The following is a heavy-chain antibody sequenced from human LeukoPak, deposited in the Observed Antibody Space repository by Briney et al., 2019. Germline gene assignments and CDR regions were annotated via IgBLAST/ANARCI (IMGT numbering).Heavy chain of an antibody. V-gene: IGHV3-53*05. Sequence: GGSLRLSCAASGFTVSSNYMSWVRQAPGKGLEWVSVIYSGGSTYYADSVKGRFTISRDNSKNTLYLQVNNLRTEDTALYYCAKTSLSDASGHYYYMDVWGKGTTVTVSS. CDR3: AKTSLSDASGHYYYMDV. CDR2: IYSGGST. CDR1: GFTVSSNY. D-gene: IGHD3-3*01. J-gene: IGHJ6*03.